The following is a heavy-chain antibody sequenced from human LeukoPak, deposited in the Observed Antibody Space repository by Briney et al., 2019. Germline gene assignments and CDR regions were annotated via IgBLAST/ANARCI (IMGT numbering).Heavy chain of an antibody. CDR2: IIPIFGTA. CDR1: GGTFSSYA. J-gene: IGHJ4*02. V-gene: IGHV1-69*05. CDR3: ARVIWFGELLA. Sequence: SVKVSCKASGGTFSSYAISWVRQAPGQGLEWMGGIIPIFGTANYAQKFQGRVTITRNTSISTAYMELSSLRSEDTAVYYCARVIWFGELLAWGQGTLVTVSS. D-gene: IGHD3-10*01.